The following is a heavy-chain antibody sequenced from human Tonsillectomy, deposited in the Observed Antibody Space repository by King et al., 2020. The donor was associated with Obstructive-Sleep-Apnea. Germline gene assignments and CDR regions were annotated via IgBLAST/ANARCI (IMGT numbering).Heavy chain of an antibody. Sequence: QLVQSGAEVKKPGASVKVSCKASGYTFTGYYMHWVRQAPGQGLEWRGWINPDTGDTNFAQNFQGRVTMTRDTSISTAYMELSRPRSDDTAVYYCARNSGYDYYFDYWGQGTLATVSS. CDR1: GYTFTGYY. V-gene: IGHV1-2*02. D-gene: IGHD5-12*01. J-gene: IGHJ4*02. CDR3: ARNSGYDYYFDY. CDR2: INPDTGDT.